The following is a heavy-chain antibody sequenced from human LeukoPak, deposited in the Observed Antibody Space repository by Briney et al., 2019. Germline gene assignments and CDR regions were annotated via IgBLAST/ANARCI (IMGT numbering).Heavy chain of an antibody. V-gene: IGHV1-69*13. CDR2: IIPIFGTA. Sequence: SVKVSCKASGGTFSSYAISWVRQAPGQGLEWMGGIIPIFGTANYAQKFQGRVTITADESTSTAYMELSSLRSEDTAVYYCARDKVEGGEGCNLLSYWGQGTLVTVSS. J-gene: IGHJ4*02. D-gene: IGHD3-16*01. CDR3: ARDKVEGGEGCNLLSY. CDR1: GGTFSSYA.